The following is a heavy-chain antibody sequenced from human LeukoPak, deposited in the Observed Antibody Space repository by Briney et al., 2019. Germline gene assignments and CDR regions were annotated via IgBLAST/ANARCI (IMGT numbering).Heavy chain of an antibody. D-gene: IGHD3-22*01. CDR1: GGSISSGSYY. CDR3: ARDGRSDYYYDSSGNFDY. V-gene: IGHV4-39*07. Sequence: PSQTLSLTCTVSGGSISSGSYYWSWIRQPAGKGLEWIGSVHYSGSTYYNPSLKSRVTISVNTSKNQFSLKLSSVTAADTAVYYCARDGRSDYYYDSSGNFDYWGQGTLVTVSS. CDR2: VHYSGST. J-gene: IGHJ4*02.